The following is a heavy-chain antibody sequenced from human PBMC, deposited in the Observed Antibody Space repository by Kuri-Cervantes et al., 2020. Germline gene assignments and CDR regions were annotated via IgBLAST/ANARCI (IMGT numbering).Heavy chain of an antibody. Sequence: GSLRLSCTVSGGSVSSGSYYWSWIRQPPGKGLEWIGYIYYSGSTNYNPSLKSRVTISVDTSKNQFSLKLSSVTAADTAVYYCAGGGLLRYFDWSKYYFDYWGQGTLVTVSS. D-gene: IGHD3-9*01. CDR1: GGSVSSGSYY. V-gene: IGHV4-61*01. J-gene: IGHJ4*02. CDR3: AGGGLLRYFDWSKYYFDY. CDR2: IYYSGST.